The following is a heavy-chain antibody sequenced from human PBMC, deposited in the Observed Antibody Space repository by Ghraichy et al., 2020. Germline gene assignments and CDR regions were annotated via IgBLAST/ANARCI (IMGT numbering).Heavy chain of an antibody. Sequence: ASVKVSCKASGYTFTSYGISWVRQAPGQGLEWMGWISAYNGNTNYAQKLQGRVTMTTDTSTSTAYMELRSLRSDDTAVYYCARDHEWYCTNGVCPDEDYYSYGMDVGGQGTTVTVSS. J-gene: IGHJ6*02. CDR2: ISAYNGNT. D-gene: IGHD2-8*01. CDR3: ARDHEWYCTNGVCPDEDYYSYGMDV. V-gene: IGHV1-18*04. CDR1: GYTFTSYG.